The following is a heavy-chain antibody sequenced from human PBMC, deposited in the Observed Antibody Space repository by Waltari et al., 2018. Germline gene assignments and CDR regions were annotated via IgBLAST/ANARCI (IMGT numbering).Heavy chain of an antibody. CDR3: ARGVYDFWSGYSTIFDY. CDR2: INHSGST. J-gene: IGHJ4*02. V-gene: IGHV4-34*01. D-gene: IGHD3-3*01. Sequence: RQPPGKGLEWIGEINHSGSTNYNPSLKSRVTISVDTSKNQFSLKLSSVTAADTAVYYCARGVYDFWSGYSTIFDYWGQGTLVTVSS.